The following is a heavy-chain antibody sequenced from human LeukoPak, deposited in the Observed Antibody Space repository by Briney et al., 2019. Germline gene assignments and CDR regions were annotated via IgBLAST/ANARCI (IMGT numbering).Heavy chain of an antibody. J-gene: IGHJ4*02. CDR3: SRGLDSRKLGY. V-gene: IGHV4-31*03. D-gene: IGHD3-22*01. CDR2: IHPSGML. Sequence: PSQTLSLTCTVAGASFSSGEQYWNWIRQSPGKGLEWIGSIHPSGMLYNNPSLESRVTISIDTSKNQFSLNLNSVTAADTAVYFCSRGLDSRKLGYWGQGTLVTVSS. CDR1: GASFSSGEQY.